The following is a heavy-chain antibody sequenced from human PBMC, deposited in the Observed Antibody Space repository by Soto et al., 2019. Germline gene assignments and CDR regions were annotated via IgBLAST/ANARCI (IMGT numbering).Heavy chain of an antibody. D-gene: IGHD2-15*01. V-gene: IGHV1-2*04. CDR1: GYTFTGYY. J-gene: IGHJ3*02. Sequence: QVPLVQSGAEVKKPGASVKVSCKASGYTFTGYYMHWVRQAPGQGLEWMGWINPNSGGTNYAQKFQGWVTMTRDTSISTAYMELSRLRSDDTAVYYCARDSYQGYCSGGSCYSGYAFDIWGQGTMVTVSS. CDR2: INPNSGGT. CDR3: ARDSYQGYCSGGSCYSGYAFDI.